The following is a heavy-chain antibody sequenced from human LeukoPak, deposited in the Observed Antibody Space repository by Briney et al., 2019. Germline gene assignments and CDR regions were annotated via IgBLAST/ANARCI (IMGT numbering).Heavy chain of an antibody. V-gene: IGHV3-9*01. D-gene: IGHD4-4*01. CDR2: ISWNSGSI. CDR1: GFTFDDYA. J-gene: IGHJ6*02. Sequence: QPGRSLRLSCAASGFTFDDYAMHWVRQAPGKGLEWVSGISWNSGSIGYADSVKGRFTISRDNAKNSLYLQMNSLRAEDTALYYCAKDLYSNYDYYYGMDVWGQGTTVTVSS. CDR3: AKDLYSNYDYYYGMDV.